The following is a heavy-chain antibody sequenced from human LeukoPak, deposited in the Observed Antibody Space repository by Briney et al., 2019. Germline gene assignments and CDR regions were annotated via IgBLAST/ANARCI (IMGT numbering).Heavy chain of an antibody. Sequence: SETLSLTCTVSGGSISSGDYYWGWIRQPRGKGVEGIGYIDDSGSTYYHPSLNRRVTISVDTSKHQFSLKLSSLTPADTAVYYCVRLILRSTTAAYWGPGTLVTVSS. V-gene: IGHV4-30-4*01. CDR1: GGSISSGDYY. J-gene: IGHJ4*02. CDR3: VRLILRSTTAAY. CDR2: IDDSGST. D-gene: IGHD3-16*01.